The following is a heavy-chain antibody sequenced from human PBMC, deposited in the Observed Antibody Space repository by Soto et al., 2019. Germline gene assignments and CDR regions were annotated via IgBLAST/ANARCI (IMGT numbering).Heavy chain of an antibody. Sequence: EVQLVESGGGLVQPGGSLRLSCAASGFTFSSYAMHWFRRAPGKGLEYVSAISSNGGYTYYANSVKGRFTISRDNSKNTLYLQMGSLRAEDMAVYYCARLRDGYNLDYWGQGTLVTVSS. V-gene: IGHV3-64*01. D-gene: IGHD5-12*01. CDR2: ISSNGGYT. J-gene: IGHJ4*02. CDR3: ARLRDGYNLDY. CDR1: GFTFSSYA.